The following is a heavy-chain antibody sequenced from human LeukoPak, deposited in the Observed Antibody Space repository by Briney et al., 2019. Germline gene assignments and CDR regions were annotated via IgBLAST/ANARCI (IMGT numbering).Heavy chain of an antibody. V-gene: IGHV4-59*01. CDR1: GGSISTYY. J-gene: IGHJ4*02. D-gene: IGHD4-17*01. CDR2: VYYGGIT. CDR3: ARAGGDRFDY. Sequence: PSETLSLTCTVSGGSISTYYWSWIRQPPGKGLEWIGYVYYGGITHYNPSLKSRVTITLDTSKNQFSLELTSVTAADTAVYYCARAGGDRFDYWGQGSLVTVSS.